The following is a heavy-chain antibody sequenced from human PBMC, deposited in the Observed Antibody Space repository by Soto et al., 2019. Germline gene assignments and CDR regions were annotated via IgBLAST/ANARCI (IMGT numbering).Heavy chain of an antibody. CDR1: GFSFSWYS. D-gene: IGHD3-22*01. Sequence: EVQLVESGGGSVQPGGSLRLSCAASGFSFSWYSMSWGRQVPGQRLEWVSYISSSSSAIYYADSVKGRFTISRDNAKTSLYLHMNSLRDEDTAVYYCARDHYDSRDHYYPPFDYWGQGALVTVSS. V-gene: IGHV3-48*02. CDR2: ISSSSSAI. J-gene: IGHJ4*02. CDR3: ARDHYDSRDHYYPPFDY.